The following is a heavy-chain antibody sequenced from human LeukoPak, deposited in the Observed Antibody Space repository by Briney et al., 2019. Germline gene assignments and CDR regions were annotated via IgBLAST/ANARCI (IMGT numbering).Heavy chain of an antibody. CDR1: GGSISSSSYY. Sequence: SETLSLTCTVSGGSISSSSYYWGWIRQPPGKGLEWIGSIYYSGSTYYNPSLKSRVTISVDTFKNQFSLKLSSVTAADTAVYYCAGEKRGYSYGYFDYWGQGTLVTVSS. D-gene: IGHD5-18*01. CDR3: AGEKRGYSYGYFDY. CDR2: IYYSGST. J-gene: IGHJ4*02. V-gene: IGHV4-39*01.